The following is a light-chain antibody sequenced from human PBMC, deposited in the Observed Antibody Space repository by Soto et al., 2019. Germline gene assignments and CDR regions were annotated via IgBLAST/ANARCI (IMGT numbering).Light chain of an antibody. V-gene: IGLV2-14*01. CDR3: SSYTISSTLEV. Sequence: QSVLTQPASVSGSPGQSITISCTGTTSDVGGYNYVSWYQQHPGKAPKLMIYDVSNRPSGVSNRFSGSKSGNTASLTISGLQAEDEADYYCSSYTISSTLEVFGGGTKLTVL. J-gene: IGLJ2*01. CDR1: TSDVGGYNY. CDR2: DVS.